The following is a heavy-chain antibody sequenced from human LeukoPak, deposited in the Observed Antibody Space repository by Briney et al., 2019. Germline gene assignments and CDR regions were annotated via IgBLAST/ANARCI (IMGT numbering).Heavy chain of an antibody. CDR3: VKDPLHPYYDFWSGYPDY. V-gene: IGHV3-23*01. CDR1: GFTFSSYA. Sequence: PGGSLRLSCAASGFTFSSYAMSWVRQAPGKGLEWVSAISGSGGSTYYADSVKGRFTISRDNSKNTLYLQMNSLRAEDTAVYYCVKDPLHPYYDFWSGYPDYWGQGTLVTVSS. D-gene: IGHD3-3*01. CDR2: ISGSGGST. J-gene: IGHJ4*02.